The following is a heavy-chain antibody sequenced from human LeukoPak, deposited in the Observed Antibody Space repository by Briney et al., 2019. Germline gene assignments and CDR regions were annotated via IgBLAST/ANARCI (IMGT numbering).Heavy chain of an antibody. CDR1: GFPFTNYW. Sequence: PGGSLRLSCATSGFPFTNYWMTWVRQAPGKGLEWVANIKQDGSVKYYVDSVKGRFTISRDNAKNSLYLQMISLRAEDTAEYKCARIGYSSSSLDFWGRGTLVTVSS. CDR2: IKQDGSVK. CDR3: ARIGYSSSSLDF. J-gene: IGHJ4*02. D-gene: IGHD6-6*01. V-gene: IGHV3-7*03.